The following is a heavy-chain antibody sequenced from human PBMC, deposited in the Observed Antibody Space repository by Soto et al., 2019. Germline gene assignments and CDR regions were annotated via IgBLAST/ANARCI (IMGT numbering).Heavy chain of an antibody. Sequence: SLRLSCAASGFAFSSYGMHWVRQAPGKGLEWVAVISYGGSNKYYADSVKGRFTISRDNSKNTLYLQMNSLRAEDTAVYYCAKGWWFGELLSRKNGMDVWGQGTTVTVSS. CDR3: AKGWWFGELLSRKNGMDV. CDR2: ISYGGSNK. D-gene: IGHD3-10*01. J-gene: IGHJ6*02. V-gene: IGHV3-30*18. CDR1: GFAFSSYG.